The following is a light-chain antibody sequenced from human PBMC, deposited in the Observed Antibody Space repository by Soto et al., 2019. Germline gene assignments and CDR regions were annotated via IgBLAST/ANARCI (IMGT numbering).Light chain of an antibody. CDR3: QQYNDWPPYT. J-gene: IGKJ2*01. V-gene: IGKV3-15*01. CDR2: GAS. Sequence: ETVVTQSPATLSVSPGERATLSCRASQSVTTNLAWYQQKSGQAPRLLIYGASTRATGVPARFSGSGSGTEFTPTISSLQSEDFAVYYCQQYNDWPPYTFGQGTKLEIK. CDR1: QSVTTN.